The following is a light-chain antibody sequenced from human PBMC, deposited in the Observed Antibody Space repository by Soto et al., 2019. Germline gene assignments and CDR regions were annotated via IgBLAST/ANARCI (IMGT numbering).Light chain of an antibody. J-gene: IGKJ1*01. V-gene: IGKV3-20*01. CDR1: QSVSSSY. CDR2: GAS. Sequence: EIVLTQSPGTLSLSPGERATLSCRASQSVSSSYLAWYQQKPDQAPRLLIYGASNRATGIPDRFSGSGSGTDFTLTISRLEPEDFAVYYCQQYGSSPTTFGQGTKVEIK. CDR3: QQYGSSPTT.